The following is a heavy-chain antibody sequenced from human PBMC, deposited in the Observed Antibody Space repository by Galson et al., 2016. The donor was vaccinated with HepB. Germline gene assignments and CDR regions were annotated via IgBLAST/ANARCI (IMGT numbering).Heavy chain of an antibody. CDR1: GGSISSSY. D-gene: IGHD3-3*02. CDR2: VYYKGTT. J-gene: IGHJ5*02. V-gene: IGHV4-59*03. Sequence: SETLSLTCTVSGGSISSSYWSWIRQPPGKGLEWIGYVYYKGTTNYNSSLKSRVTISVDTPKNQFSLKLNSVTAADTAVYYCAKLVVLNNWFDPWGQGTLVTVSS. CDR3: AKLVVLNNWFDP.